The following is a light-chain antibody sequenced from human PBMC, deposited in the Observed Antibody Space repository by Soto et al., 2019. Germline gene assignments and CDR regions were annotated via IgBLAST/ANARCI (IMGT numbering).Light chain of an antibody. V-gene: IGKV1-39*01. CDR1: QNINTY. CDR3: QQSYSTPYT. J-gene: IGKJ2*01. Sequence: DIQMTQSPSSLSASVGDRVTITCRASQNINTYLNWCQQKPGKAPNLLIYAASSLQSGVPSRFSGSVSGTDFTLTISSLQPEDFATYYCQQSYSTPYTFGQGTKLEMK. CDR2: AAS.